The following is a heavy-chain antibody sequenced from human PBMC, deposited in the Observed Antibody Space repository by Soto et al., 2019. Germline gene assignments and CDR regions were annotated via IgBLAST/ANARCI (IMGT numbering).Heavy chain of an antibody. V-gene: IGHV1-18*01. CDR1: GYTFTSYG. Sequence: QVQLVQSGAEVKKPGASVKVSCKASGYTFTSYGISWVRQAPGQGLEWMGWISAYNGNTNYAQKLQGRVTMTTDTSTSTAYMELRSLRSDDTAVYYCARLKYVILTGYQTVLDCWGQGTLVTVSS. J-gene: IGHJ4*02. D-gene: IGHD3-9*01. CDR3: ARLKYVILTGYQTVLDC. CDR2: ISAYNGNT.